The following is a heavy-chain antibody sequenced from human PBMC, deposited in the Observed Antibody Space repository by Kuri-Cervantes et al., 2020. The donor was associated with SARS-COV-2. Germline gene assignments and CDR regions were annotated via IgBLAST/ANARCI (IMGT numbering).Heavy chain of an antibody. Sequence: GSLRLSCTVSGDSVDSSTKYWTWLRQPPGKELEWIGYASYSGTTNYNPSLKSRVTISVDTSKNQFSLKLSSVTAADTAVYYCARAGEWLFGDAFDIWGQGTMVTVSS. CDR1: GDSVDSSTKY. D-gene: IGHD3-3*01. CDR2: ASYSGTT. J-gene: IGHJ3*02. CDR3: ARAGEWLFGDAFDI. V-gene: IGHV4-61*01.